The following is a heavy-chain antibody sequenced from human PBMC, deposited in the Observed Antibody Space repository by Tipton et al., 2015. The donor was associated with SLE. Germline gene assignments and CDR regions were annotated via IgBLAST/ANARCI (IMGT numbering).Heavy chain of an antibody. CDR3: ARYVTTGTTDYFDY. J-gene: IGHJ4*02. V-gene: IGHV4-61*02. CDR2: IYTSGST. CDR1: GASIRSGAFY. D-gene: IGHD1-7*01. Sequence: TLSLTCSVSGASIRSGAFYWSWVRQPAGKGLEWIGRIYTSGSTSYNPSLKSRLTISADTSKNQFSLKLYSVTAADTAVYYCARYVTTGTTDYFDYWGQGTLVTVSS.